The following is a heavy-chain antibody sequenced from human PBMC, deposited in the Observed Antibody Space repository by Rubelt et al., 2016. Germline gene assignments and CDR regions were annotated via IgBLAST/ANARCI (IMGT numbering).Heavy chain of an antibody. CDR3: AKEGGYSSGWYGY. CDR2: ISYDGSNK. J-gene: IGHJ4*02. D-gene: IGHD6-19*01. Sequence: YAMSWVRQAPGKGLEWVAVISYDGSNKYYADSVKGRFTISRDNSKNTLNLQMNSLRAEDTPVYYCAKEGGYSSGWYGYWGQGTLVTVSS. CDR1: YA. V-gene: IGHV3-30*18.